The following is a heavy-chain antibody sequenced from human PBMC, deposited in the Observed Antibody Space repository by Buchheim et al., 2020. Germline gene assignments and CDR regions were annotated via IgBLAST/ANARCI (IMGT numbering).Heavy chain of an antibody. V-gene: IGHV3-30*02. CDR1: GFTFSSYG. J-gene: IGHJ1*01. D-gene: IGHD1-26*01. Sequence: QVQLVESGGGVVQPGRSLRLSCAASGFTFSSYGMHWVRQAPGKGLEWVAFIRYDGSNKYYADSVKGRFTISRDNSKNTLYLQMNSLRAEDTAVYYCAKGTRGSPSGAEYFQHWGQGTL. CDR3: AKGTRGSPSGAEYFQH. CDR2: IRYDGSNK.